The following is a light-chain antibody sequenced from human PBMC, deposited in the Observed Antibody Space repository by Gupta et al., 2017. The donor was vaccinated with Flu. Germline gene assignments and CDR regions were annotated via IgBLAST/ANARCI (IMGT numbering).Light chain of an antibody. V-gene: IGLV2-11*01. CDR2: DVS. Sequence: QSAPTPPRSVSGSAGQSVTLCCTGTSSDVGGYNYVTWYQQHPGKAPKPMIYDVSKRPSGVPDRFAGSKAANTDSLTISGLQAEEEADYYCCSYAGSYKVFGTGTKVTVL. CDR3: CSYAGSYKV. CDR1: SSDVGGYNY. J-gene: IGLJ1*01.